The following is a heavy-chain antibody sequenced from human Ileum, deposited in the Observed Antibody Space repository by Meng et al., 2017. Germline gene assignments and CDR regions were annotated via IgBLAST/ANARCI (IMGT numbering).Heavy chain of an antibody. CDR2: IFESGNI. Sequence: GSLRLSCTVSGISMSSSYWSWVRQPPGKGLEWIGYIFESGNIKDKNYNPALKSRATISLDTSRNHFSLSLTSVTTEDTAVYYCVSGSGRDGFNFFSSGQGALVTVSS. J-gene: IGHJ5*02. V-gene: IGHV4-59*01. CDR1: GISMSSSY. D-gene: IGHD5-24*01. CDR3: VSGSGRDGFNFFS.